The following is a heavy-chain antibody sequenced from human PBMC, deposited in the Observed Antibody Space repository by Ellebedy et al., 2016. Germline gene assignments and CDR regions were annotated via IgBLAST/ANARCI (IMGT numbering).Heavy chain of an antibody. D-gene: IGHD1-26*01. CDR2: IYHSGST. CDR3: ARDREDRYSGSYYDY. J-gene: IGHJ4*02. V-gene: IGHV4-4*02. Sequence: SETLSLTXAVSGGSISSSNWWSWVRQPPGKGLEWIGEIYHSGSTNYNPSLKSRVTISVDKSKNQFSLKLSSVTAADTAVYYCARDREDRYSGSYYDYWGQGTLVTVSS. CDR1: GGSISSSNW.